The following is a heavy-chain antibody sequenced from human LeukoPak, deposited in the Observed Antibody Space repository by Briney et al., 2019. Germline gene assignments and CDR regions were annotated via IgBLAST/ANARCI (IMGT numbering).Heavy chain of an antibody. CDR1: GYSFTNYW. D-gene: IGHD3-10*01. J-gene: IGHJ4*02. Sequence: GESLKISCKGSGYSFTNYWIGWVRQMPGKGLEWMGIIYPGDSDTRYSPSFQGQVTISADKSISTAYLQWSSLKASDTAMYYCARRRPTRMGSGSYYIDYWGQGTLVTVSS. V-gene: IGHV5-51*01. CDR3: ARRRPTRMGSGSYYIDY. CDR2: IYPGDSDT.